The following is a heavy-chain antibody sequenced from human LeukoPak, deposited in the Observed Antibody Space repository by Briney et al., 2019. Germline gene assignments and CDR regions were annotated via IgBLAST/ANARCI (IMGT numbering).Heavy chain of an antibody. V-gene: IGHV4-4*02. J-gene: IGHJ4*02. CDR2: IYHSGST. CDR3: ASSPSGYWWNFDC. Sequence: PSETLSLTCAVSGGSINSSDWWSWVRQPPGKGLEWIGEIYHSGSTYNNPSLKSRVTISVDTTKNQFSLKLTSVTAADTAVYYCASSPSGYWWNFDCWGQGTLVTVSS. D-gene: IGHD3-22*01. CDR1: GGSINSSDW.